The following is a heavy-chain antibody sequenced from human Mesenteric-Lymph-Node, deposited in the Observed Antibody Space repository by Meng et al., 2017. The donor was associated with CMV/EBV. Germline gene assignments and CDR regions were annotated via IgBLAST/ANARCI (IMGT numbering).Heavy chain of an antibody. CDR3: ARATYSRWFDP. CDR1: GFTFSDYY. V-gene: IGHV3-74*01. CDR2: INSDGSST. D-gene: IGHD1-26*01. Sequence: GESLKISCAASGFTFSDYYINWIRQAPGKGLVWVSRINSDGSSTSYADSVKGRFTISRDNAKNTLYLQMNSLRAEDTAVYYCARATYSRWFDPWGQGTLVPSPQ. J-gene: IGHJ5*02.